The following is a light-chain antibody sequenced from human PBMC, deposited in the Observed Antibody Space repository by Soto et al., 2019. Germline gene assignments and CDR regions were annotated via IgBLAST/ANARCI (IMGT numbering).Light chain of an antibody. CDR3: QQYNSYSYT. CDR1: QSISSW. Sequence: DIQMTQSPSTLSASVGDRVTITCRASQSISSWLAWYQQKPGKAPKLLIYKASSLESGVPSRFSGSGSGTEFTHTISRLQHDDFVTYYCQQYNSYSYTFGQGTRLEIK. CDR2: KAS. V-gene: IGKV1-5*03. J-gene: IGKJ2*01.